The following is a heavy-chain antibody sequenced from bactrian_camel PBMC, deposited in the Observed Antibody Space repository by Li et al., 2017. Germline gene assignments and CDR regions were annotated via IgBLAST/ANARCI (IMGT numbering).Heavy chain of an antibody. V-gene: IGHV3S53*01. CDR2: SDGDGAT. Sequence: VQLVESGGGSVQVGGPLRFSCAASEYIYRMAWFRQAPGKEREGVALSDGDGATKYEDPVKGRFTIFKDNAKKSVTLEMNGLEPEDTAMYYCAGAGGGDCLSENTYRYWARGPRSPSP. D-gene: IGHD2*01. J-gene: IGHJ4*01. CDR1: EYIYR.